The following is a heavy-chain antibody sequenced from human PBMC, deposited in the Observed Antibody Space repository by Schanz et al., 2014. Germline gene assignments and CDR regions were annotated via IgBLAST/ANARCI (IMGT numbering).Heavy chain of an antibody. D-gene: IGHD3-9*01. J-gene: IGHJ5*02. Sequence: EAHLVESGGGLVQPGGSLRLSCAASGFTFSSYAMSWVRQAPGKGLEWVSAISGSGGSTHYADSVRGRFTISSDSSKNTLYLQMSSLRADDTAVYYCAKAADWPVTRFDPWGQGTLVTVSS. CDR2: ISGSGGST. CDR1: GFTFSSYA. V-gene: IGHV3-23*04. CDR3: AKAADWPVTRFDP.